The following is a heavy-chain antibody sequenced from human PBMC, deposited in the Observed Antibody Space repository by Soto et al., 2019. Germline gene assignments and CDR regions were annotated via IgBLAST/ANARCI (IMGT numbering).Heavy chain of an antibody. D-gene: IGHD2-21*01. Sequence: NPSETLSLTCTVSGGSISSYYWSWIRQPPGKGLEWIGYIYYSGSTNYNPSLKSRVTISVDTSKNQFSLKLSSVTAADTAVYYCARQFPTLRSWFDPWGQGTLVTVSS. V-gene: IGHV4-59*08. CDR2: IYYSGST. J-gene: IGHJ5*02. CDR1: GGSISSYY. CDR3: ARQFPTLRSWFDP.